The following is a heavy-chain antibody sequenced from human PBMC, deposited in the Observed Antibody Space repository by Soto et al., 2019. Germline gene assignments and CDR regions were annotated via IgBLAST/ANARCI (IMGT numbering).Heavy chain of an antibody. D-gene: IGHD3-10*02. CDR1: GYTFTNHF. Sequence: QVQLVQSGAEVKKPGAAVKVSCKTSGYTFTNHFIHWVRQPPGQGPVWVGIINPGPGSTSYAQQFQDRVDMTTDTSPSTVYIDLSSMSAEDTAVYYCASVGPQHLLYGELSHWGQGTLVTVSS. CDR3: ASVGPQHLLYGELSH. J-gene: IGHJ4*02. CDR2: INPGPGST. V-gene: IGHV1-46*01.